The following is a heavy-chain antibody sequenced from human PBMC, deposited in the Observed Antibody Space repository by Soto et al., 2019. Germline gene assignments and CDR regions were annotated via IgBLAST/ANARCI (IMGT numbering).Heavy chain of an antibody. CDR3: ANGPVVGANYKYYDMDV. J-gene: IGHJ6*02. CDR2: LTPGGETT. CDR1: GFTFSSFA. V-gene: IGHV3-23*01. Sequence: GESLRLSCAASGFTFSSFAMTWVRQAPGKGLEWVSALTPGGETTHYLDSVKGRFTISRDNSKNTLYLQMDNLRAEDTAHYFCANGPVVGANYKYYDMDVWGRGTTVTVSS. D-gene: IGHD1-26*01.